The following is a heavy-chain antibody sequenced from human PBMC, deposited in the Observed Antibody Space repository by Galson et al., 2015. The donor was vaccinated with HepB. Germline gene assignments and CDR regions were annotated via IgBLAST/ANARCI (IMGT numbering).Heavy chain of an antibody. V-gene: IGHV3-7*03. J-gene: IGHJ4*02. Sequence: SLRLSCAASGFTFSSYWMSRVRQAPGKGLEWVANIKEDGSGKYYVDSVKGRFTISRDNAKTSLYLQMNSLRAEDTAVYYCANLVRRSSWCYWGQGTLVTVSS. CDR2: IKEDGSGK. CDR3: ANLVRRSSWCY. CDR1: GFTFSSYW. D-gene: IGHD6-19*01.